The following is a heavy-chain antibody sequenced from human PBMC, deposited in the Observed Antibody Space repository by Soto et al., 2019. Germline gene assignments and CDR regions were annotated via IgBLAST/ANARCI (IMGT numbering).Heavy chain of an antibody. CDR1: GYTFTGYY. CDR2: INPNSGGT. CDR3: ARDLRCSSTSCYTNYYYYYGMDV. J-gene: IGHJ6*02. V-gene: IGHV1-2*02. Sequence: QVQLVQSGAEVKKPGASVKVSCKASGYTFTGYYMHWVRQAPGQGLEWMGWINPNSGGTNYAQKFQGRVTMTRDTSISTAYMELSRLRSDDTAVYYCARDLRCSSTSCYTNYYYYYGMDVWGQGTTVTVSS. D-gene: IGHD2-2*02.